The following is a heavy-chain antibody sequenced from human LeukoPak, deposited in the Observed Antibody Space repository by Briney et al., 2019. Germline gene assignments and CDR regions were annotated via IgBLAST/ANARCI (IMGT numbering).Heavy chain of an antibody. CDR3: ARNLIPRSSWMRFWFDP. CDR2: ISSSSSTI. D-gene: IGHD6-13*01. CDR1: GFTFSSYA. J-gene: IGHJ5*02. V-gene: IGHV3-48*02. Sequence: TGGSLRLSCAASGFTFSSYAMSWVRQAPGKGLEWVSYISSSSSTIYYADSVKGRFTISRDNAKNSLYLQMNSLRDEDTAVYYCARNLIPRSSWMRFWFDPWGQGTLVTVSS.